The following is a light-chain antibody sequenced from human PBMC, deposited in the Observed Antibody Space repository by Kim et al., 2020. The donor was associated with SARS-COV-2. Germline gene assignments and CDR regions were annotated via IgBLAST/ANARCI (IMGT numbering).Light chain of an antibody. J-gene: IGKJ1*01. CDR2: DAS. CDR3: QQYNSYSGT. Sequence: DIQMTQSHSTLSASVGDRVTITCRASQSISSWLAWYQQKPGKAPKLLIYDASSLESGFPSRFSGSGSGTEFTLTISSLQPDDFATYYCQQYNSYSGTFGQGTKVDIK. CDR1: QSISSW. V-gene: IGKV1-5*01.